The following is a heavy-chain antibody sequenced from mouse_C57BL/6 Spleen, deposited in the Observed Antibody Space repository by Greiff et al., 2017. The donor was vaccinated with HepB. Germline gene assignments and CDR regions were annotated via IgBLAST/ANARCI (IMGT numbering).Heavy chain of an antibody. CDR2: IYPRSGNT. Sequence: VKLMESGAELARPGASVKLSCKASGYTFTSYGISWVKQRTGQGLEWIGEIYPRSGNTYYNEKFKGKATLTADKSSSTAYMELRSLTSEDSAVYFCARSGDDGYYAYWGQGTLVTVSA. J-gene: IGHJ3*01. CDR1: GYTFTSYG. D-gene: IGHD2-3*01. CDR3: ARSGDDGYYAY. V-gene: IGHV1-81*01.